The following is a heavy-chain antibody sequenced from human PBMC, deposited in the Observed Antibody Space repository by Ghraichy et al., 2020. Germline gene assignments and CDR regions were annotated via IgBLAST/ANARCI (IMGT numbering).Heavy chain of an antibody. V-gene: IGHV4-39*02. Sequence: SETLSLTCTVSGGSITSSSYSWGWIRQPPGKGLEWIGSIYYGGSTYYNPSLKSRVTISVDTSKNQFSLMLSSVTAADTAVYYCAREGAAAVGEYPFDYWGPGTLVTVSS. CDR1: GGSITSSSYS. CDR2: IYYGGST. CDR3: AREGAAAVGEYPFDY. D-gene: IGHD6-13*01. J-gene: IGHJ4*02.